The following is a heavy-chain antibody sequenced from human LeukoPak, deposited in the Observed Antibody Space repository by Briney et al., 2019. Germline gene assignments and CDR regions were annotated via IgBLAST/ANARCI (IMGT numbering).Heavy chain of an antibody. CDR1: GYTFTSYY. J-gene: IGHJ4*02. D-gene: IGHD3-22*01. CDR2: INPSGGST. CDR3: ARGPYYYDSSGALNY. V-gene: IGHV1-46*01. Sequence: ASVKVSCKASGYTFTSYYMHWVRQAHGQGLEWMGIINPSGGSTSYAQKFQGRVTMTRDMSTSTVYMELSSLRSEDTAVYYCARGPYYYDSSGALNYWGQGTLVTVYS.